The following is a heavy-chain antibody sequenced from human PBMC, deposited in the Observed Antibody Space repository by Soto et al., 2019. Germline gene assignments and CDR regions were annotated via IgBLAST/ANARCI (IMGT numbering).Heavy chain of an antibody. CDR2: ISGSGDIT. CDR1: GGPLRSDA. D-gene: IGHD2-21*02. J-gene: IGHJ4*02. Sequence: GGSLRLSCVGSGGPLRSDAMSWGRQTPGKGLEWVSHISGSGDITYYGDSVKGRFTISRDNSKDTLYLQMNSLRAEDTAVYYCAKGTRPYCGGDCYPFHYWGQGT. CDR3: AKGTRPYCGGDCYPFHY. V-gene: IGHV3-23*01.